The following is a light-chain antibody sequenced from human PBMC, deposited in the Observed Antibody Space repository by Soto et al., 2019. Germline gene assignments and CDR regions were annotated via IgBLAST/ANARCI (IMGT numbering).Light chain of an antibody. CDR1: ESIRSD. J-gene: IGKJ5*01. CDR3: QQYHDWPTIT. V-gene: IGKV3-15*01. CDR2: GGS. Sequence: DIVMTQSPDILSVPPGDRATLSCRASESIRSDLAWYQQKPGQAPRLLIFGGSIRAADIPARFSGSGSGTEFTLTIGTLQSEDFAIYYCQQYHDWPTITFGQGTRLETK.